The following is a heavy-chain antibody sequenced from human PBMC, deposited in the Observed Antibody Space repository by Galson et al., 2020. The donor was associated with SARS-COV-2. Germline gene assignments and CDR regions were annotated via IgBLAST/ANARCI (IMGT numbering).Heavy chain of an antibody. CDR1: GGTFSSYA. Sequence: GESLKISCKASGGTFSSYAISWVRQAPGQGLEWMGGNIPIFGTANYAQKFQGRVTITADESTSTAYMELSSLRSEDTAVYYCAWSCGYSYGCYWGQGTLVTVSS. CDR2: NIPIFGTA. V-gene: IGHV1-69*01. J-gene: IGHJ4*02. CDR3: AWSCGYSYGCY. D-gene: IGHD5-18*01.